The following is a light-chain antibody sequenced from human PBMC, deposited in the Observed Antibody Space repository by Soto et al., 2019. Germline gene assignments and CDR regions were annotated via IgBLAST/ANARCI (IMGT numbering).Light chain of an antibody. CDR3: QQHHNWPPIS. J-gene: IGKJ5*01. Sequence: EIVMTQSPATLSVSPGERATLSCRASQSVSSNLAWYQQKPGQAPRLLIYAASTRATGIPARFSGSGSGTEFTLTISSLQSEDFAVYYCQQHHNWPPISFGQGTRLEIK. CDR2: AAS. V-gene: IGKV3-15*01. CDR1: QSVSSN.